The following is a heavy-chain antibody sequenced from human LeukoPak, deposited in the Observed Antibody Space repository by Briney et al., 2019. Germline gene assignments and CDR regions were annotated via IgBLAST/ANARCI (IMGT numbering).Heavy chain of an antibody. J-gene: IGHJ4*02. D-gene: IGHD2-21*02. CDR1: GGSISGYY. Sequence: SETLSLTCAVYGGSISGYYWSWVRQPPGKGLEWIGEINHSGSTNYNPSLKSRVTISVDTSKNQFSLKLSSVTAADTAVYYCARGLRQSHIVVVTAILPYFDYWGQGTLVTVSS. V-gene: IGHV4-34*01. CDR3: ARGLRQSHIVVVTAILPYFDY. CDR2: INHSGST.